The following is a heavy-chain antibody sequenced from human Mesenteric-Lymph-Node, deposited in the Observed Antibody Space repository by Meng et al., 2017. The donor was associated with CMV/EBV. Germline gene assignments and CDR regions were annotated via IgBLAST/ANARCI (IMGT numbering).Heavy chain of an antibody. J-gene: IGHJ6*02. D-gene: IGHD4-11*01. V-gene: IGHV1-69*10. CDR2: IIPILGIA. CDR1: GYTFTGYY. Sequence: SVKVSCKASGYTFTGYYMHWVRQAPGQGLEWMGGIIPILGIANYAQKFQGRLTITADKSTTKAYMELSSLRSEDTAVYFCASSTVTPNYYYYTMDVWGQGTTVTVSS. CDR3: ASSTVTPNYYYYTMDV.